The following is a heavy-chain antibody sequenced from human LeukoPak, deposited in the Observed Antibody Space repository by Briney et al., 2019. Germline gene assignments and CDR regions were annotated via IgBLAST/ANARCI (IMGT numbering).Heavy chain of an antibody. V-gene: IGHV3-23*01. Sequence: GGSLRLSCAASGFTFSSYAMSWVRQAPGKGLEWVSAISGSGGSTYYADSVKGRFTISRDNSKNTLYLQMNSLRAEDTAVYYCARSNYYDSSGSRFDYWGQGTLVTVSS. D-gene: IGHD3-22*01. CDR2: ISGSGGST. CDR1: GFTFSSYA. CDR3: ARSNYYDSSGSRFDY. J-gene: IGHJ4*02.